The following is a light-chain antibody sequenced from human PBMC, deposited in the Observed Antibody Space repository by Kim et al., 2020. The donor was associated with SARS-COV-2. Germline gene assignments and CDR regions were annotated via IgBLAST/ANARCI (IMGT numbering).Light chain of an antibody. Sequence: PGKTARITFGGNNIGSNSVHCYQQRPGEAPVVVIYYDSDRPSGIPERCSVSNSVSTATLTISRVGAGDEADYYCQVWDSSSAHVVFGGGTKLTVL. V-gene: IGLV3-21*04. J-gene: IGLJ3*02. CDR3: QVWDSSSAHVV. CDR1: NIGSNS. CDR2: YDS.